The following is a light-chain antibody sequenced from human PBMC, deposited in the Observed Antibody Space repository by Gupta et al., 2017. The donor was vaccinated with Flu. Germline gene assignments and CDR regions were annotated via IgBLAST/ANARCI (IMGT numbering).Light chain of an antibody. V-gene: IGKV1-39*01. J-gene: IGKJ1*01. CDR3: QQNYGLGRT. CDR1: QSISGY. Sequence: DLQMTPSPSSLSASSGDRVTISCRASQSISGYLNWYQHKSGKVPKLLIYGASKLQSGVPSRFSGSGSGTDFTLTISSLQPEDSATYYCQQNYGLGRTFGRGTKVDTK. CDR2: GAS.